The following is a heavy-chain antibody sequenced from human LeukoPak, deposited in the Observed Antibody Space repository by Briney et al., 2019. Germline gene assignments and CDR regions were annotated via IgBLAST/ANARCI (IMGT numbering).Heavy chain of an antibody. CDR1: GYSISNGYY. Sequence: SETLSLTCTVSGYSISNGYYWDWIRQPPGRGLEWIGNIYRSGSTSYNPSLKSRVTISVDTSKNQFSLKVNSVTAADTAVYYCARRHCGGWFYYWGQGTLVTVSS. D-gene: IGHD6-19*01. J-gene: IGHJ4*02. CDR3: ARRHCGGWFYY. CDR2: IYRSGST. V-gene: IGHV4-38-2*02.